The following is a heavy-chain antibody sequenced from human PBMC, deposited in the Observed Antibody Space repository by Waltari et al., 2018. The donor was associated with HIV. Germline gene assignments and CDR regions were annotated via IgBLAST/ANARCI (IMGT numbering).Heavy chain of an antibody. CDR3: ARDPFPERALYYYGMDV. Sequence: QVQLQESGPGLVKPSQTLSLTCTVSGGSISSGGYYWSWIRQPPGKGLEWIGYIYYSGSTYYNPSLKRRVTISVDRSKNQFSRKLSAVTAADTAVYYCARDPFPERALYYYGMDVWGQGTTVTVSS. CDR2: IYYSGST. V-gene: IGHV4-30-4*08. J-gene: IGHJ6*02. CDR1: GGSISSGGYY.